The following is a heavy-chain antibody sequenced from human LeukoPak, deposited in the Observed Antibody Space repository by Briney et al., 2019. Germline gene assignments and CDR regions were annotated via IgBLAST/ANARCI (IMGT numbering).Heavy chain of an antibody. V-gene: IGHV4-30-2*01. D-gene: IGHD2-2*01. CDR1: GVSISSGGSS. CDR2: IYHSGST. CDR3: ARETPAGFLDY. Sequence: PSQTQSLTCAVSGVSISSGGSSWIWIRQPPGKGLEWIGFIYHSGSTYYNPSLKSRVTISIDRSKNQFSLKLSSVTAADTAVYYCARETPAGFLDYWGQGTLVPVSS. J-gene: IGHJ4*02.